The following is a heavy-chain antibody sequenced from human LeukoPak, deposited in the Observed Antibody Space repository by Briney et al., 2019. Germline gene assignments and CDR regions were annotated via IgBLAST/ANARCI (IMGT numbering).Heavy chain of an antibody. Sequence: PGRSLRLSCAASGFTFSSYGMHWVRQAPGKGLEWVAVISYDGSNKYYADSVKGRFTISRDNSKYTLYLQMNGLRAEDTAVYYCATGITGTTVGPRDYWGQRTLVTVSS. D-gene: IGHD1-7*01. CDR2: ISYDGSNK. CDR3: ATGITGTTVGPRDY. J-gene: IGHJ4*02. V-gene: IGHV3-30*03. CDR1: GFTFSSYG.